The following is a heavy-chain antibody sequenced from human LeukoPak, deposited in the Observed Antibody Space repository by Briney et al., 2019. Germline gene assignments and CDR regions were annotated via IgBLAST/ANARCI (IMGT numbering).Heavy chain of an antibody. D-gene: IGHD2-2*03. CDR3: AKVVGLDIVVVPAHHDY. CDR2: ISGSGGST. J-gene: IGHJ4*02. V-gene: IGHV3-23*01. Sequence: GGSLRLSCAASGFTFSGYAMSWVRQAPGKGLEWVSAISGSGGSTYYADSVKGRFTISRDNSKNTLYLQMNSLRAEDTAVYYCAKVVGLDIVVVPAHHDYWGQGTLVTVSS. CDR1: GFTFSGYA.